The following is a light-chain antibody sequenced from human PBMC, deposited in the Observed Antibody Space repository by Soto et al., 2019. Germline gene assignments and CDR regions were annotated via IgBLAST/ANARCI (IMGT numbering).Light chain of an antibody. J-gene: IGKJ1*01. CDR2: GAS. CDR3: QQYNDWPPWT. V-gene: IGKV3D-15*01. CDR1: QSISSH. Sequence: EIVMTQSPATLSVSPGERATLSCRASQSISSHLVWYQQKPGQAPRLVIYGASTRVTGIPARFSGSGSGTEFTLTISSVQSEDFAVYYCQQYNDWPPWTFGQGTTVDIK.